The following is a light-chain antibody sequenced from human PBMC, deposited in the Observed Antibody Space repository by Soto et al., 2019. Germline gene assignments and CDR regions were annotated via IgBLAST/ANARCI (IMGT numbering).Light chain of an antibody. CDR3: QQYNSMLS. CDR1: HDVSRN. Sequence: DIQMTQSPSSLSASEGDRVTITCQSSHDVSRNLNWFQQKPGEAPRLLIYDASNLERGVPSRFSGSGSGTDFTLTISSLQPEDVATYCCQQYNSMLSFGGGTEVEIK. J-gene: IGKJ4*01. CDR2: DAS. V-gene: IGKV1-33*01.